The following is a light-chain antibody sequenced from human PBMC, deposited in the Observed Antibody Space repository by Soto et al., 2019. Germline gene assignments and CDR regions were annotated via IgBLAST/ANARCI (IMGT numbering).Light chain of an antibody. CDR3: QQYNTWPPLT. J-gene: IGKJ4*01. CDR2: GAS. Sequence: EIVMTQSPATLSVSLGESATLSCRASQSISINLAWYQQKPGQAPRLLVYGASTRATGIPARFSGSGSGTEFTLTIRRLQSEDFAVYYCQQYNTWPPLTFGGGTKVEIK. V-gene: IGKV3-15*01. CDR1: QSISIN.